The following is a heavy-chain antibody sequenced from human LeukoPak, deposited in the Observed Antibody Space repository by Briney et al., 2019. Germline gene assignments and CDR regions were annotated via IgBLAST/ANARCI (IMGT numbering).Heavy chain of an antibody. D-gene: IGHD3-3*01. CDR2: IYTSGST. J-gene: IGHJ4*02. CDR3: ARARTYSSLLEWFDY. CDR1: GGSISSGSYY. V-gene: IGHV4-61*02. Sequence: PSETLSLTCTVSGGSISSGSYYWSWIRQPAGKGLEWIGRIYTSGSTNYNSSPKSRVTISVDTSKNQFSLKLSSVTAADTAVYYCARARTYSSLLEWFDYWGQGTLVTVSS.